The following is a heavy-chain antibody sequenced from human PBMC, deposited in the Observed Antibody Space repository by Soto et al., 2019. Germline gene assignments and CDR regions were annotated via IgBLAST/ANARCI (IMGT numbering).Heavy chain of an antibody. D-gene: IGHD4-17*01. CDR3: ARWVRLHGDYEGGRPFAFDI. V-gene: IGHV4-59*01. J-gene: IGHJ3*02. CDR1: GGSLSSYY. Sequence: SETLSLTCTVSGGSLSSYYWSWIRQPPGRGLEWIGYIFYSGSTNYNPSLKSRVTISLDTSKNQFSLKLSSVTAADTAVYYCARWVRLHGDYEGGRPFAFDIWGQGTMVTVSS. CDR2: IFYSGST.